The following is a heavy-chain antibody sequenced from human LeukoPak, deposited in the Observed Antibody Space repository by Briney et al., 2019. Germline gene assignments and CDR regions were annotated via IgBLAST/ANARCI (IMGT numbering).Heavy chain of an antibody. CDR2: ISAYNGNT. Sequence: ASVKVSCMASGYTLSSYGISWVRQAPGRGLEWLGYISAYNGNTNYAQKVRGRITMTTDTSTSTAYMEMRSLRSDDTAVYYCARDCSGSSCYWIHWGQGTLVTVSS. V-gene: IGHV1-18*01. CDR1: GYTLSSYG. CDR3: ARDCSGSSCYWIH. J-gene: IGHJ4*02. D-gene: IGHD2-15*01.